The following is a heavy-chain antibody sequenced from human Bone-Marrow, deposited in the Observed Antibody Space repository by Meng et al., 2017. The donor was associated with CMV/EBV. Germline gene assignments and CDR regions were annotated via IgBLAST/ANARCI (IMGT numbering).Heavy chain of an antibody. J-gene: IGHJ4*02. CDR3: ARSGYSSSWYGL. D-gene: IGHD6-13*01. CDR1: GFTFSPYS. Sequence: ESLKISCVGSGFTFSPYSMNWVRQAPGKGLEWIGEINHSGSTNYNPSLKSRVTISVDTSKNQFSLKLSSVTAADTAVYYCARSGYSSSWYGLWGQGTLVTVSS. V-gene: IGHV4-34*01. CDR2: INHSGST.